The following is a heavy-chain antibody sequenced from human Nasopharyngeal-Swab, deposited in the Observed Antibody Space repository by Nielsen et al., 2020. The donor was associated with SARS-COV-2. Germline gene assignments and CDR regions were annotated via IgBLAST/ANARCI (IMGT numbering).Heavy chain of an antibody. CDR3: ARVIREVRGDFFDY. V-gene: IGHV3-11*01. Sequence: REAPGKGLEWVSYLNTGGSSIFYADSVKGRFTVSRDNAKNSVYLQMNSLRAEDTAVYYCARVIREVRGDFFDYWGQGTLVTVSS. J-gene: IGHJ4*02. D-gene: IGHD3-10*01. CDR2: LNTGGSSI.